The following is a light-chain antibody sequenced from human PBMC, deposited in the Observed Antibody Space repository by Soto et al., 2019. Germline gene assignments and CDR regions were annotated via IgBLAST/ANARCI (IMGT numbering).Light chain of an antibody. J-gene: IGKJ1*01. CDR3: QQYNNWWT. Sequence: EIVMTQSPATLSVSPGERATLSCRASQSISNNLAWYHQRPGQAPRLLIYGASTRATGIPARFSGSGSGTEFTLPISSLQSEDFAVYYCQQYNNWWTFGQGTRVEIK. V-gene: IGKV3-15*01. CDR2: GAS. CDR1: QSISNN.